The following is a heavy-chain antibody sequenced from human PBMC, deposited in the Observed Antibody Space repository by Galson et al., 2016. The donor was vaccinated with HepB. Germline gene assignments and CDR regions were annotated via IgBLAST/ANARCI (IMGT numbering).Heavy chain of an antibody. CDR2: ISGDGGST. V-gene: IGHV3-23*01. Sequence: SLRLSCAASGFTFGRYAMSWVRQASGKGLEWVSAISGDGGSTYYAGSVQGRFTSSRDRSTNTMYLQMNSLRTDDTAVYYCARFTQEWLDRVYYFDYWGQGTLVTVSS. CDR1: GFTFGRYA. J-gene: IGHJ4*02. D-gene: IGHD6-19*01. CDR3: ARFTQEWLDRVYYFDY.